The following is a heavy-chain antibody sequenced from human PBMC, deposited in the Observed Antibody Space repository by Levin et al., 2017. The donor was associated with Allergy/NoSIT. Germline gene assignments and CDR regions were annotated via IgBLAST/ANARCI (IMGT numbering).Heavy chain of an antibody. J-gene: IGHJ4*02. Sequence: GGSLRLSCAASGFTFSSYAMSWVRQAPGKGLEWVSAISGSGGSTYYADSVKGRFTISRDNSKNTLYLQMNSLRAEDTAVYYCAKGDGLVITFGGVIVTFPDYWGQGTLVTVSS. V-gene: IGHV3-23*01. D-gene: IGHD3-16*02. CDR1: GFTFSSYA. CDR3: AKGDGLVITFGGVIVTFPDY. CDR2: ISGSGGST.